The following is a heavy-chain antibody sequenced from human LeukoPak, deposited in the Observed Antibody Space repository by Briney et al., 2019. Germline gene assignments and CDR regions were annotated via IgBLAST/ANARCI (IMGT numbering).Heavy chain of an antibody. CDR2: IYYSGST. CDR3: ASGLGASDAFDI. V-gene: IGHV4-59*02. CDR1: GDSVSSYY. J-gene: IGHJ3*02. Sequence: SETLSLTCTVSGDSVSSYYLSWIRQPPGKGLEWIRYIYYSGSTNYNPSLKSRVTISVDTSKNQLSLKLSSVTVAVTAVYYCASGLGASDAFDIWGQGTMVTVSS. D-gene: IGHD1-26*01.